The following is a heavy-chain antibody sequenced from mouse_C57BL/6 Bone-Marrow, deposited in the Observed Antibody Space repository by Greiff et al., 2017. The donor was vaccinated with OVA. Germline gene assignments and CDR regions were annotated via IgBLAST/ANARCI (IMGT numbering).Heavy chain of an antibody. J-gene: IGHJ3*01. Sequence: EVKLVESGGGLVQPKGSLKLSCAASGFSFNTYAMNWVRQAPGKGLEWVARIRSKSNNYATYYADSVKDRFTISRDDSESMLYLQMNNLKTEDTAMYYCVRHGYYGSSYVRIAYWGQGTLVTVSA. CDR1: GFSFNTYA. D-gene: IGHD1-1*01. V-gene: IGHV10-1*01. CDR2: IRSKSNNYAT. CDR3: VRHGYYGSSYVRIAY.